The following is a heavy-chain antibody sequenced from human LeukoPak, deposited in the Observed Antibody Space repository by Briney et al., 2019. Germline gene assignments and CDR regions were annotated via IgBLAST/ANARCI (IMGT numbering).Heavy chain of an antibody. J-gene: IGHJ3*02. CDR2: ISWDGGST. D-gene: IGHD1-26*01. CDR1: GFTFDDYT. Sequence: SGGSLRLSCAASGFTFDDYTMHWVRQAPGKGLEWVSLISWDGGSTYYADSVKGRFTISRDNSKNSLYLQMNSLRTEDTALYYCAKDMTVWEWELHQVAFDIWGQGTMVTVSS. CDR3: AKDMTVWEWELHQVAFDI. V-gene: IGHV3-43*01.